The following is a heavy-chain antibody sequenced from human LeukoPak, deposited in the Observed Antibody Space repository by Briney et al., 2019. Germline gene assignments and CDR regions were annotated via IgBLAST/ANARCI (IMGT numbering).Heavy chain of an antibody. D-gene: IGHD1-26*01. J-gene: IGHJ4*02. CDR1: GGSFSNLG. CDR2: IIPMLDAL. V-gene: IGHV1-69*04. CDR3: VSGSGTYYHQGY. Sequence: SVKVSCKASGGSFSNLGFTWVRQAPGHGLEWIGRIIPMLDALDYAQKFQGRVTIAADKFTSTAYMELSSLISEDTAVYYCVSGSGTYYHQGYWGQGTLVTVSS.